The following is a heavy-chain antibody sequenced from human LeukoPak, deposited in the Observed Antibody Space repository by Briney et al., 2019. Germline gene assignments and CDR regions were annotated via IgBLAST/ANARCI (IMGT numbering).Heavy chain of an antibody. V-gene: IGHV3-30-3*02. J-gene: IGHJ4*02. D-gene: IGHD3-22*01. CDR3: AKSAYYDSSGFYREYYFDY. Sequence: GGSLRLSCAASGFTFSDYAFHWVRQAPGKGLQWVAVISYDGHSKYYADSVKGRFTISRDNSKNTLHLQMNSLRAEDTAVYYCAKSAYYDSSGFYREYYFDYWGQGTLVTVSS. CDR1: GFTFSDYA. CDR2: ISYDGHSK.